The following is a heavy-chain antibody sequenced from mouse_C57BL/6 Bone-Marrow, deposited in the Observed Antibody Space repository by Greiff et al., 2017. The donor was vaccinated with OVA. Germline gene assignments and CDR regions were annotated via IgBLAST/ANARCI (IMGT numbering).Heavy chain of an antibody. V-gene: IGHV7-3*01. D-gene: IGHD1-1*01. Sequence: EVKVVESGGGLVQPGGSLILSCAASGFTFTDYYMSWVRQPPGKALEWLGFIRNKANGYTTEYSASVKGRFTISRDNSQSILYLQMNALRAEDSATYYCARYSYGSFYFDYWGQGTTLTVSS. CDR2: IRNKANGYTT. CDR3: ARYSYGSFYFDY. CDR1: GFTFTDYY. J-gene: IGHJ2*01.